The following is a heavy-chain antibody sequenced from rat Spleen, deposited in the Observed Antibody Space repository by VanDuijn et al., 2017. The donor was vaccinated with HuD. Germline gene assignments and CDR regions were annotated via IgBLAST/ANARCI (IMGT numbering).Heavy chain of an antibody. J-gene: IGHJ2*01. Sequence: EVQLQESGPGLVKPSQSLSLTCSVTGYSSTSNYWGWFRKFPGHKMEWMGNIRYSGNSSYNPSLKSRISITRDTSKNQFFLQLNSVTTEDTATYYCARSDVYYGGVYWGQGVMVTVSS. CDR2: IRYSGNS. V-gene: IGHV3-1*01. CDR1: GYSSTSNY. CDR3: ARSDVYYGGVY. D-gene: IGHD1-6*01.